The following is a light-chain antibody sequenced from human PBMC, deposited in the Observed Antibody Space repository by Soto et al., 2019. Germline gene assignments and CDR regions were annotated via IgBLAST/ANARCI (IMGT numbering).Light chain of an antibody. Sequence: DIQMTQSPSSLSASVGDRVTITCRASQSISSYLNWYQQKPGKAPKLLIYAASSLQSGVPSRFSGSGSGTDFTLTIRSLQPEDFATYYCQQSYRTPRTFCQGSKGDIK. V-gene: IGKV1-39*01. J-gene: IGKJ2*01. CDR1: QSISSY. CDR3: QQSYRTPRT. CDR2: AAS.